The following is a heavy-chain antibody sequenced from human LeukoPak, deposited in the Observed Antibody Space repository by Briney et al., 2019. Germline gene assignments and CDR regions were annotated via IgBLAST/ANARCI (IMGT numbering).Heavy chain of an antibody. CDR2: MNPNSGNT. CDR1: GYTFTSYD. CDR3: ARSPPIYDSSGYRPDFDY. Sequence: ASVKVSCKASGYTFTSYDINWVRQATGQGLEWMGWMNPNSGNTGYAQKLQGRVTMTTDTSTSTAYMELRSLRSDDTAVYYCARSPPIYDSSGYRPDFDYWGQGTLVTVSS. J-gene: IGHJ4*02. V-gene: IGHV1-8*01. D-gene: IGHD3-22*01.